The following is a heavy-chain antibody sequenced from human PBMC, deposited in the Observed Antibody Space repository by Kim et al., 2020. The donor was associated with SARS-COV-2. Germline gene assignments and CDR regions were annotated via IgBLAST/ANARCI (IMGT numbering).Heavy chain of an antibody. J-gene: IGHJ6*02. Sequence: GGSLRLSCAASGFTFSSYAMSWVRQAPGKGLEWVSAISGSGGSTYYADSVKGRFTISRDNSKNTLYLQMYSLRAEGTAVYYCAKSLSSKTEMPTPPDYYYGMDVWGQGTTVTVSS. CDR1: GFTFSSYA. CDR3: AKSLSSKTEMPTPPDYYYGMDV. CDR2: ISGSGGST. D-gene: IGHD2-2*01. V-gene: IGHV3-23*01.